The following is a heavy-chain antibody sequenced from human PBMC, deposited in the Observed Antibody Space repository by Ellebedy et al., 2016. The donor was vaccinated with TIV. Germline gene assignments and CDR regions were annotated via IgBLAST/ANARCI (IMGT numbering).Heavy chain of an antibody. V-gene: IGHV1-24*01. CDR2: FDPEDGET. Sequence: ASVKVSXKVSGYTLTELSMHWVRQAPGKGLEWMGGFDPEDGETIYAQKFQGRVTMTEDTSTDTAYMELSSLRSEDTAVYYCAMGYSSSWYRATIFDPWGQGTLVTVSS. J-gene: IGHJ5*02. CDR3: AMGYSSSWYRATIFDP. CDR1: GYTLTELS. D-gene: IGHD6-13*01.